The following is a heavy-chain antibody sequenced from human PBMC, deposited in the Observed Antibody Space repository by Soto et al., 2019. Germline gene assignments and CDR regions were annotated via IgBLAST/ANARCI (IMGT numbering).Heavy chain of an antibody. CDR2: IYYSGTT. D-gene: IGHD3-16*01. CDR3: ARSQRGRTAFTFDY. V-gene: IGHV4-61*01. Sequence: SETLSLTCAVSGDSVSNDNYYWSWIRQPPGKGLEWIGYIYYSGTTNYNSYLKSRLSLSVDMSKNQFSLKLASVTATDTAVYFCARSQRGRTAFTFDYWGQGALVTVS. J-gene: IGHJ4*02. CDR1: GDSVSNDNYY.